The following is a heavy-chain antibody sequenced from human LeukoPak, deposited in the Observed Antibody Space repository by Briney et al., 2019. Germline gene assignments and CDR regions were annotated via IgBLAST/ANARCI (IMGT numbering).Heavy chain of an antibody. D-gene: IGHD3-10*01. Sequence: GGSLRLSCAASGFTVSSNYMSWVRQAPGKGLEWVSVIYSGGSTYYADSVKGRFIISRDNSKNTLYLQMNSLRAEDTAVYYCARVAGSGSYHRRYYYMDVWGKGTTVTVSS. V-gene: IGHV3-66*02. CDR2: IYSGGST. CDR1: GFTVSSNY. J-gene: IGHJ6*03. CDR3: ARVAGSGSYHRRYYYMDV.